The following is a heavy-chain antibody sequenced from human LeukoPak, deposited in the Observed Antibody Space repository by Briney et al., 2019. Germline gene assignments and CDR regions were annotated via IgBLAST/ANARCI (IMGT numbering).Heavy chain of an antibody. CDR3: ARGPLTGSGYDWLFDY. V-gene: IGHV3-7*03. Sequence: GSLRLSCAASGFTFSSYWMSWVRQAPGKGLEWVANIKQDGSEKYYVDPVKGRFTISRDNAKNSLYLQMNSLRAEDTAVYYCARGPLTGSGYDWLFDYWGQGTLVTVSS. CDR2: IKQDGSEK. D-gene: IGHD5-12*01. CDR1: GFTFSSYW. J-gene: IGHJ4*02.